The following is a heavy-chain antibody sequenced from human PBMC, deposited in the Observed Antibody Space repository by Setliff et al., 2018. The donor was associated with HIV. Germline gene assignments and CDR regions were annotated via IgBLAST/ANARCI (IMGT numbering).Heavy chain of an antibody. CDR2: IYYSGST. CDR3: ARDRWNHGIIIAVADWFDP. J-gene: IGHJ5*02. V-gene: IGHV4-39*07. D-gene: IGHD6-19*01. Sequence: KPSETLSLTCTVSGGSISSSSYYWGWIRQPPGKGLEWIGSIYYSGSTYYNPSLKSRVTISVDTSKNQFSLKLSSVTAADTAVYYCARDRWNHGIIIAVADWFDPWGQGTLVTVSS. CDR1: GGSISSSSYY.